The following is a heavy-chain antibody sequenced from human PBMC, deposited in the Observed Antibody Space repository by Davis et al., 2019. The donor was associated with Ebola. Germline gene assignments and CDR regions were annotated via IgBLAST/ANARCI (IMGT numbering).Heavy chain of an antibody. CDR2: INHSGST. CDR3: ARGSLSSSWYY. D-gene: IGHD6-13*01. V-gene: IGHV4-34*01. J-gene: IGHJ4*02. Sequence: SETLSLTCAVYGGSFSGYYWSWIRQPPGKGLEWIGEINHSGSTNYNPSLKSRVTISVDTFKNQFSLKLSSVTAADTAVYYCARGSLSSSWYYWGQGTLVTVSS. CDR1: GGSFSGYY.